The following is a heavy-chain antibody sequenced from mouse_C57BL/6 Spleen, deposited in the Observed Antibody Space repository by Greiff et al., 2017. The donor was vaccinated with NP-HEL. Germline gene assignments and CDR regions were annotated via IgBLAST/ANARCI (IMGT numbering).Heavy chain of an antibody. CDR1: GYTFTDYE. J-gene: IGHJ4*01. CDR3: TIHYYGSSPHAMDY. CDR2: IDPETGGT. D-gene: IGHD1-1*01. V-gene: IGHV1-15*01. Sequence: VKLMESGAELVRPGASVTLSCKASGYTFTDYEMHWVKQTPVHGLEWIGAIDPETGGTAYNQKFKGKAILTADKSSSTAYMELRSLTSEDSAVYYCTIHYYGSSPHAMDYWGQGTSVTVSS.